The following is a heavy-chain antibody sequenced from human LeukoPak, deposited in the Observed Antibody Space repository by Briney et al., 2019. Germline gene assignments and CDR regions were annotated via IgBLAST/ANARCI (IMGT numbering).Heavy chain of an antibody. V-gene: IGHV3-74*01. J-gene: IGHJ4*02. CDR3: ARGPNSNWSGLDF. CDR2: ISPTGSTT. CDR1: GFSFSGHW. Sequence: GGSLRLSCTASGFSFSGHWMHWARQLPGKGLVWISRISPTGSTTSYADSVKGRFTVSRDNAKNTLYLQVNNLRAEDTAVYYCARGPNSNWSGLDFWGQGTLLTVSS. D-gene: IGHD6-6*01.